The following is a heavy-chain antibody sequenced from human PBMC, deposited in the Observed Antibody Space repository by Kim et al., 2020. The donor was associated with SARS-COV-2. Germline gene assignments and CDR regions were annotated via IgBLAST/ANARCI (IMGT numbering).Heavy chain of an antibody. CDR2: IYYSGST. CDR3: ARAGRTLFGVLGAFDI. J-gene: IGHJ3*02. Sequence: SETLSLTCTVSGGSISSGGYYWSWIRQHPGMGLVWIGYIYYSGSTYYNSFLKSRVTITVDTSKNQFSLKLSSVTAAATVEYYRARAGRTLFGVLGAFDI. D-gene: IGHD3-3*01. V-gene: IGHV4-31*03. CDR1: GGSISSGGYY.